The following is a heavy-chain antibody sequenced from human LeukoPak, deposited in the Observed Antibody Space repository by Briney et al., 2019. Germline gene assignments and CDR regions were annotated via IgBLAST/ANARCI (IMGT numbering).Heavy chain of an antibody. CDR3: ALSYGSGSQEPWFGP. CDR2: IYWDDDK. V-gene: IGHV2-5*02. Sequence: SGPTLVKPTQTLALTCTFSGFSLSTSGVGVGWIRQPPGKALEWLALIYWDDDKRYSPSLKSRLTITKDTSKNQVVLTMTNMDPVDTATYYCALSYGSGSQEPWFGPWGQGTLVTVSS. CDR1: GFSLSTSGVG. J-gene: IGHJ5*02. D-gene: IGHD3-10*01.